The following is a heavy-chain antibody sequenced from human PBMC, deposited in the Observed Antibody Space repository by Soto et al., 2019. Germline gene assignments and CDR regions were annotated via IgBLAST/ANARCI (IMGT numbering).Heavy chain of an antibody. V-gene: IGHV4-4*02. CDR3: ARLTPEVPYYYYYMDV. Sequence: QVQLQESGPGLVKPSWTLSLTCAVSSGSISSSNWWSWVRQPPGKGLEWIGEIYHSGSTNYNPSLKSRVTISVDKSKNQFSLKLSSVTAADTAVYYCARLTPEVPYYYYYMDVWGKGTTVTVSS. D-gene: IGHD7-27*01. J-gene: IGHJ6*03. CDR2: IYHSGST. CDR1: SGSISSSNW.